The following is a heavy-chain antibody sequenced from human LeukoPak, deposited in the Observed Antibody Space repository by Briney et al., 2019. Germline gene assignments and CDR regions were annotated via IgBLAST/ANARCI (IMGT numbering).Heavy chain of an antibody. CDR3: LRDLNWSLDQ. Sequence: PGGSLRLSCAASGFTFSSYSMNWVRQAPGKGLEWVSYISSSTSTIYHADSVKGRFTISRDNAKNTLYLQMNSLRAEDTAVYYCLRDLNWSLDQWGQGTLVTVSS. V-gene: IGHV3-48*04. CDR2: ISSSTSTI. D-gene: IGHD1-20*01. J-gene: IGHJ4*02. CDR1: GFTFSSYS.